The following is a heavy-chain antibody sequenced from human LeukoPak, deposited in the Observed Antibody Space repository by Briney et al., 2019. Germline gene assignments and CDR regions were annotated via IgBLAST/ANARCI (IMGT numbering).Heavy chain of an antibody. V-gene: IGHV3-7*01. CDR3: ARDKRWLQCFDY. D-gene: IGHD5-24*01. J-gene: IGHJ4*02. CDR2: IKQDGSEK. Sequence: GGSLRLSCAASGFTFANAWMSWVRQAPGKGLEWVANIKQDGSEKYYVDSVKGRFTISRDNAKNSLYLQMNSLRAEDTAVYYCARDKRWLQCFDYWGQGTLVTVSS. CDR1: GFTFANAW.